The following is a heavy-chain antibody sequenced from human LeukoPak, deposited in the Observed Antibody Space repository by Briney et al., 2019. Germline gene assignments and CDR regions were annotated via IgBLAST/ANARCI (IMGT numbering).Heavy chain of an antibody. J-gene: IGHJ4*02. CDR1: GFTFSNYA. Sequence: PGGSLRLSCAASGFTFSNYAVNWVRQAPGKGLEWVSSISDSGGSTYYADSVKGRFTISGDNSKNTLYLQMNSLRAEDTAVYYCAKGVYSSSWYYFDYWGQGTLVTVSS. CDR2: ISDSGGST. V-gene: IGHV3-23*01. CDR3: AKGVYSSSWYYFDY. D-gene: IGHD6-13*01.